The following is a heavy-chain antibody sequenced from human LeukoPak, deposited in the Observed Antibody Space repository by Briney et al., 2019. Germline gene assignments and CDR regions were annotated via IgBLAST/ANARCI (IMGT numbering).Heavy chain of an antibody. V-gene: IGHV1-2*02. CDR1: GYTFIAYY. J-gene: IGHJ3*02. D-gene: IGHD3-10*02. Sequence: ASVKVSCKASGYTFIAYYMHWVRQAPGQGLEWMGWINPNSGGTNYAQKFQGRVTMTWDTSIRTAYMEVRLRSDDTAMYYCARDVRSTDAFDIWGQGTEVTVSS. CDR3: ARDVRSTDAFDI. CDR2: INPNSGGT.